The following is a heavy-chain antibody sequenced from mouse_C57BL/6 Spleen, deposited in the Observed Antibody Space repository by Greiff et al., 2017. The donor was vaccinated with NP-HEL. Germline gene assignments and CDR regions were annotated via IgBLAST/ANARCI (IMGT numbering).Heavy chain of an antibody. CDR3: AKSSNHQFAY. V-gene: IGHV1-19*01. Sequence: EVQLQQSGPVLVKPGASVKMSCKASGYTFTDYYMNWVKQSHGKSLEWIGVINPYNGGTSYNQKFKGKATLTVDKSSSTAYMELNSLTSEDSAVYYCAKSSNHQFAYGGQGTLVTVSA. D-gene: IGHD2-5*01. CDR1: GYTFTDYY. CDR2: INPYNGGT. J-gene: IGHJ3*01.